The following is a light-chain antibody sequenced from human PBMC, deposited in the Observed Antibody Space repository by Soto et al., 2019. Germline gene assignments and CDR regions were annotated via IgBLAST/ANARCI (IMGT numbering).Light chain of an antibody. CDR1: QGISNY. Sequence: DSPMTQSPSSLSASVGDRVTITCRASQGISNYLAWYQQKPGKVPKLLIYAAFTLQSGVPSRFSGSGSGTDFTLTISNLQPEDVATYYCQEHNSAPWTFGQGTKVGIK. CDR2: AAF. V-gene: IGKV1-27*01. J-gene: IGKJ1*01. CDR3: QEHNSAPWT.